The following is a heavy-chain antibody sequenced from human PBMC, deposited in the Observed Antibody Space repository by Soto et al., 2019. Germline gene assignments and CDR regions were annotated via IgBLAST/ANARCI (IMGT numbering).Heavy chain of an antibody. V-gene: IGHV3-30*18. CDR1: GFTFSSYG. D-gene: IGHD6-19*01. CDR2: ISYDGSNK. CDR3: AKCPIYSSGWYGSYYYYYGMDV. Sequence: GGSLRLSCAASGFTFSSYGMHWVRQAPGKGLEWVAVISYDGSNKYYADSVKGRFTISRDNSKNTLYLQMNSLRAEDTAVYYCAKCPIYSSGWYGSYYYYYGMDVWGQGTTVTVSS. J-gene: IGHJ6*02.